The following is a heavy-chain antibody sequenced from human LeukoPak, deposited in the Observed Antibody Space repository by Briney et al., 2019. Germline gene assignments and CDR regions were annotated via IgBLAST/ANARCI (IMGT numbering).Heavy chain of an antibody. Sequence: PGGSLRLSCAASGFSVGNNYMSWVRQAPGKGLEWDSVIYSGGSTNYADSVKGRFTISRDNSKNTLYLQMNSLRAEDTAVYYCARDPPGQAAGGTRWGQGTLVTVSS. J-gene: IGHJ4*02. CDR2: IYSGGST. V-gene: IGHV3-53*01. CDR3: ARDPPGQAAGGTR. D-gene: IGHD6-13*01. CDR1: GFSVGNNY.